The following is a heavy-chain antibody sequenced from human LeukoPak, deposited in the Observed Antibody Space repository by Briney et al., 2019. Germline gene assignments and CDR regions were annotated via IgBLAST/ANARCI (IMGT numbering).Heavy chain of an antibody. J-gene: IGHJ4*02. CDR3: AKPTRGGGGSFLIEQ. D-gene: IGHD1-26*01. Sequence: GGSLRLSCAASGFTFSSYSMNWVRQAPGKGLEWVSSISSSSSYIYYADSVKGRFTISRDNSKNMLYLQMNSLRAEDTAVYYCAKPTRGGGGSFLIEQWGQGTLVTVSS. CDR1: GFTFSSYS. V-gene: IGHV3-21*01. CDR2: ISSSSSYI.